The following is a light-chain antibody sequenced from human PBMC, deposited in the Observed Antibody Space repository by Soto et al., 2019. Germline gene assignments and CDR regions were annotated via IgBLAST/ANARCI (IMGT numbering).Light chain of an antibody. Sequence: DIQLTQSPSTLSASVGDRATITCRASQSISSWLAWYQQKPGKAPKLLVYKASSLESGVPSRFSGSGSGTEFPLPISTLQPDDFATYYCQQYEAYPLTFGGGTKVEI. V-gene: IGKV1-5*03. CDR1: QSISSW. CDR2: KAS. J-gene: IGKJ4*01. CDR3: QQYEAYPLT.